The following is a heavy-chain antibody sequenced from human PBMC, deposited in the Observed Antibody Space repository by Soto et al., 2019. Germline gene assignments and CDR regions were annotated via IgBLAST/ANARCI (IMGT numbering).Heavy chain of an antibody. D-gene: IGHD3-9*01. V-gene: IGHV3-11*05. CDR3: ARDQARYFAWDPTPLPDY. CDR2: ISPSGGYT. J-gene: IGHJ4*02. Sequence: QVQLVDSGGGLVKPGGSLRLSCAASGFTFIDYYMIWIRQAPGKGLEWVSYISPSGGYTKYADSVRGRFTISRDNAKGSLYLQMNGLRAEDTAVYYCARDQARYFAWDPTPLPDYWGQGTLVTVSS. CDR1: GFTFIDYY.